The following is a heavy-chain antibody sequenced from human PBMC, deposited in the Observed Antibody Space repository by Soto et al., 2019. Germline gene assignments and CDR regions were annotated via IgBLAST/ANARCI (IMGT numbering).Heavy chain of an antibody. CDR2: INPSGGST. Sequence: GASVKVSCKASGYTFTSYYMHWVRQAPGQGLEWMGIINPSGGSTSYAQKFQGRVTMTRDTSTSTVYRELSSLRSEDTPVYYCARIPDLAYSSGWCSYYYGMDVWGQGSTVTVS. D-gene: IGHD6-19*01. CDR1: GYTFTSYY. CDR3: ARIPDLAYSSGWCSYYYGMDV. V-gene: IGHV1-46*01. J-gene: IGHJ6*02.